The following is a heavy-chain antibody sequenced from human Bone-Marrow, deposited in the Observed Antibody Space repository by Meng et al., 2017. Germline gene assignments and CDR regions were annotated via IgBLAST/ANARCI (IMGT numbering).Heavy chain of an antibody. J-gene: IGHJ4*02. D-gene: IGHD6-19*01. V-gene: IGHV4-30-2*01. Sequence: QLQLQESGSGLVKPSQTLSLTCAVSGGSISSGGYSWSWIRQPPGKGLEWIGYIYHSGSTYYNPSLKSRVTISVDRSKNQFSLKLSSVTAADTAVYYGARGDSCGRYGFGFDDWGQGTLVTVSS. CDR3: ARGDSCGRYGFGFDD. CDR2: IYHSGST. CDR1: GGSISSGGYS.